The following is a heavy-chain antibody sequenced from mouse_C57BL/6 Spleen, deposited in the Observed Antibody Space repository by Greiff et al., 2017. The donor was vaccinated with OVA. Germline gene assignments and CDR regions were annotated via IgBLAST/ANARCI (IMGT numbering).Heavy chain of an antibody. D-gene: IGHD2-3*01. CDR3: VSSDGYWFAY. CDR1: GFSFNTYA. Sequence: EVMLVESGGGLVQPKGSLKLSCAASGFSFNTYAMNWVRQAPGKGLEWVARIRSKSNNYATYYADSVKDRFTISRDDSESMLYLQMNNLKTEDTAMYYCVSSDGYWFAYWGQGTLVTVSA. J-gene: IGHJ3*01. V-gene: IGHV10-1*01. CDR2: IRSKSNNYAT.